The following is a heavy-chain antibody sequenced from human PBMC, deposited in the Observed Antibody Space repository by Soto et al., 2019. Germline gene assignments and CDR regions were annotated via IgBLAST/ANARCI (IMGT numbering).Heavy chain of an antibody. CDR3: ARDQGLQYILGWFDP. V-gene: IGHV1-18*01. D-gene: IGHD4-4*01. CDR2: ISAYNGNT. J-gene: IGHJ5*02. CDR1: GYTFTSYG. Sequence: GASVKVSCKASGYTFTSYGISWVRQAPGQGLEWMGWISAYNGNTNYAQKLQGRVTMTTDTSTSTAYMELRSLRSDDTAVYYCARDQGLQYILGWFDPWGQGTLVTVSS.